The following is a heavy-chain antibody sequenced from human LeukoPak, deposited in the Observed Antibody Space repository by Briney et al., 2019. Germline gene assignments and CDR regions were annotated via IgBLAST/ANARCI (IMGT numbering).Heavy chain of an antibody. CDR3: ARQYYYGSGSYGWFDP. CDR1: GFTFSGYY. D-gene: IGHD3-10*01. J-gene: IGHJ5*02. V-gene: IGHV3-11*01. Sequence: GGSLRLSCAAPGFTFSGYYMSWIRQAPGKGLEWVSYISSSGSTIYYADSVKGRFTISRDNAKNSLYLQMNSLRAEDTAVYYCARQYYYGSGSYGWFDPWGQGTLVTVSS. CDR2: ISSSGSTI.